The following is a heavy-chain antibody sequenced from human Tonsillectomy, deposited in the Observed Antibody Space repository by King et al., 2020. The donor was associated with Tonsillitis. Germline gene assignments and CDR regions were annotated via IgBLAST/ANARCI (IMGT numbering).Heavy chain of an antibody. CDR1: GYSFTNNW. J-gene: IGHJ4*02. CDR2: IYPGDADT. Sequence: VQLVESGAEVKKPGESLKISCKGSGYSFTNNWIGWVRQMPGKGLEWMGFIYPGDADTTYSPSFQGQVTISADKSISTAYLQWSRLKASDTAMYYCAKHRGGYFASGTFDYWGQGTLVTVSS. V-gene: IGHV5-51*01. CDR3: AKHRGGYFASGTFDY. D-gene: IGHD3-10*01.